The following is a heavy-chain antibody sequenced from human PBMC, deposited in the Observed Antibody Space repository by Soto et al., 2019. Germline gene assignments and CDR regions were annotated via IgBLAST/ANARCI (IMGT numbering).Heavy chain of an antibody. CDR2: ISGSGGGT. D-gene: IGHD2-2*01. Sequence: GGSLRLSCAASGFTFSTYAMTWVRQHPGKGLEWVSAISGSGGGTYYADSVKGRFTISRDNSKNTLYLQMNSLRAEDAAIYYCAKAGYCSSASCLYYYFGMDVWGLGTTVTVSS. CDR1: GFTFSTYA. CDR3: AKAGYCSSASCLYYYFGMDV. V-gene: IGHV3-23*01. J-gene: IGHJ6*02.